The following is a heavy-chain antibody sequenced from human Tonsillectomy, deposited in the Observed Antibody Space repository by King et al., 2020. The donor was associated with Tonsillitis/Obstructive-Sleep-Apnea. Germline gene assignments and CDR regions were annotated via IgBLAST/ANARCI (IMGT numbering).Heavy chain of an antibody. V-gene: IGHV1-18*01. CDR3: ARRGLSSSWYPFDY. CDR2: SSVYNVNT. Sequence: QLVQSGAEVKKPGASVKVSCKASGYTFTTYDISWVRKAPGQGLAWMGWSSVYNVNTNYAQKLQGRFTMTTETSTSTAYMELRCLRSDDTAVYYCARRGLSSSWYPFDYWGQGTLVTVSS. J-gene: IGHJ4*02. CDR1: GYTFTTYD. D-gene: IGHD6-13*01.